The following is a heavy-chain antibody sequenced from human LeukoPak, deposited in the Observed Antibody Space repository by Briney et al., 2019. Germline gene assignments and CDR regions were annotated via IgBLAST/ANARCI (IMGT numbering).Heavy chain of an antibody. D-gene: IGHD4-17*01. CDR1: GYTFTSYG. CDR3: ARVSAPPDYGDYVSENWFDP. Sequence: GASVKVSCKASGYTFTSYGINWVRQAPGQGLEWMGWISAYNKRNYAQKFQGRVTMTTHTSTSTAYMELRNLRSNDTAVYYCARVSAPPDYGDYVSENWFDPWGQGTLVTVSS. J-gene: IGHJ5*02. CDR2: ISAYNKR. V-gene: IGHV1-18*01.